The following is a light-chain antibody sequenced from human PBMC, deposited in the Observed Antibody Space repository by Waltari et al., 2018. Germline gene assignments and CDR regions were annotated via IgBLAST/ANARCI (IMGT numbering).Light chain of an antibody. CDR3: CSYAGSYV. CDR2: DVS. J-gene: IGLJ1*01. CDR1: SRDVGAYNY. Sequence: QSALTQPRSVSGSPGQSVPISCTGPSRDVGAYNYVPWYQQHPGKAPTLMIYDVSKRPSGAPDRFSGSKSGNTASLTISGLQAEDEADYYCCSYAGSYVFGTGTKVTVL. V-gene: IGLV2-11*01.